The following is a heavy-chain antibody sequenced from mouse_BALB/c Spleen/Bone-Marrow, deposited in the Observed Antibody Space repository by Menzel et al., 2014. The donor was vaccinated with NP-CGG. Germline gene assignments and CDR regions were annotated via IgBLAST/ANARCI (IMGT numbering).Heavy chain of an antibody. CDR1: GFDFXRYW. D-gene: IGHD2-2*01. CDR3: ALLGYYGYFND. J-gene: IGHJ1*01. Sequence: EVKLMESGGGLVQPGGSLKLSCAASGFDFXRYWMSWVRQAPGKGLEWIGEINPDSSTTNYTPSLKDKFIISRDNAKNTLYLQMSIMRSEDTALYYCALLGYYGYFNDWGAGTTVTVSS. V-gene: IGHV4-1*02. CDR2: INPDSSTT.